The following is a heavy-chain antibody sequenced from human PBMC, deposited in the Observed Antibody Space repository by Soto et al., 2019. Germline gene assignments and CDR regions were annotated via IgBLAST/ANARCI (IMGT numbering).Heavy chain of an antibody. V-gene: IGHV1-69*13. J-gene: IGHJ4*02. CDR3: ASGIQLWLRQKNNVYSG. CDR1: GGTFSTYA. Sequence: ASVKVSCKAPGGTFSTYAISWVRQAPGQGLEWMGGIIPMFGTANYAQRFQDRVTITADESTNTVYMEMSSLRSEDTAVFFCASGIQLWLRQKNNVYSGWGQGTLVTVSS. CDR2: IIPMFGTA. D-gene: IGHD5-18*01.